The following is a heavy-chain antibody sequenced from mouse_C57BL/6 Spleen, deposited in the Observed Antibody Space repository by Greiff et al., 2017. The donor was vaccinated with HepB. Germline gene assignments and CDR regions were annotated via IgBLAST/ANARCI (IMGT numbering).Heavy chain of an antibody. V-gene: IGHV1-82*01. J-gene: IGHJ2*01. CDR2: IYPGDGDT. Sequence: VQLQQSGPELVKPGASVKISCKASGYAFSSSWMNWVKQRPGKGLEWIGRIYPGDGDTNYNGKFKGKATLTADKSSSTAYMQLSSLKSEDSAVYFCASYYDEGYWGQGTTLTVSS. CDR3: ASYYDEGY. D-gene: IGHD2-4*01. CDR1: GYAFSSSW.